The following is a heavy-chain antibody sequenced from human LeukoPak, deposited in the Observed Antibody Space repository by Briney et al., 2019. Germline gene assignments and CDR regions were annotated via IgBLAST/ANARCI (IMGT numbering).Heavy chain of an antibody. D-gene: IGHD4-17*01. CDR1: GYTFTSYA. Sequence: ASVKVSCKASGYTFTSYAMHWVRQAPGQRLEWMGWINAGNGNTKYSQEFQGRVTITRDTSASTAYMELSSLRSEDMAVYYCARGPAVTRTNWFDPWGQGTLVTVSS. J-gene: IGHJ5*02. V-gene: IGHV1-3*03. CDR3: ARGPAVTRTNWFDP. CDR2: INAGNGNT.